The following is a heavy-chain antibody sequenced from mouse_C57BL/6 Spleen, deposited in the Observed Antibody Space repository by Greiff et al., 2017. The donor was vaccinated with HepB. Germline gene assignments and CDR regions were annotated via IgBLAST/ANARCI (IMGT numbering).Heavy chain of an antibody. D-gene: IGHD2-3*01. CDR2: IDPETGGT. CDR1: GYTFTDYE. Sequence: QVQLKESGAELVRPGASVTLSCKASGYTFTDYEMHWVKQTPVHGLEWIGAIDPETGGTAYNQKFKGKAILTADKSSSTAYMELRSLTSEDSAVYYCTGWWLLGSSWGGANDVWGTGTTVTVAS. V-gene: IGHV1-15*01. J-gene: IGHJ1*03. CDR3: TGWWLLGSSWGGANDV.